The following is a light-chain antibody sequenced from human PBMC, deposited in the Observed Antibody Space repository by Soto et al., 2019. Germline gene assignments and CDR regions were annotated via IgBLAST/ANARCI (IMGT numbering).Light chain of an antibody. CDR1: SSNIVSNY. V-gene: IGLV1-47*01. CDR3: SAWDDSLSVVV. Sequence: QSVLTQPPSASGTPGQRVTISCSGSSSNIVSNYVYWYQQLPGTAPKLLIYRNNQRPSGVPDRLSCSKSGTSASRAISGLRSAEEAEYYCSAWDDSLSVVVFCGGTELTVL. J-gene: IGLJ2*01. CDR2: RNN.